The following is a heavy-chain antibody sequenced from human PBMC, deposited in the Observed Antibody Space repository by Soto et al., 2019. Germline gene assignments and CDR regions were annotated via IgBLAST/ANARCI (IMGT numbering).Heavy chain of an antibody. Sequence: VQLVESGGGVVQPGRSLRLSCAASGFTFSSYGMHWVRQAPGKGLEWVAVIWYDGSNKYYADSVKGRFTISRDNSKNTLYLQMNSLRAEDTAVYDCARDGIAAPPYGMDVSGQGTTVTVSS. CDR1: GFTFSSYG. CDR3: ARDGIAAPPYGMDV. D-gene: IGHD6-6*01. V-gene: IGHV3-33*01. CDR2: IWYDGSNK. J-gene: IGHJ6*02.